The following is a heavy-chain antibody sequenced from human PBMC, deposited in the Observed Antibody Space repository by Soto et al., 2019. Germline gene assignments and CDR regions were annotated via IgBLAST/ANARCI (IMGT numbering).Heavy chain of an antibody. CDR2: IFYNGAT. CDR3: AREDRFNVVRGRDY. CDR1: GGSISSNDYY. V-gene: IGHV4-39*02. Sequence: QVQLQESGPGLVKPSETLSLTCTVSGGSISSNDYYWGWIRQPPGQGLEWIGTIFYNGATQYNPSLNSRLTXXIXTXXNQFSLTLRSVTAADTAVYYCAREDRFNVVRGRDYWGQGILVTVSS. J-gene: IGHJ4*02. D-gene: IGHD3-10*01.